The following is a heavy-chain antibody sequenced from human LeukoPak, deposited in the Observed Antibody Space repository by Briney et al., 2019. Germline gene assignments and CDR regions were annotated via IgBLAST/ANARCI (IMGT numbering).Heavy chain of an antibody. CDR1: GGSISSSSYY. J-gene: IGHJ5*02. Sequence: SETLSLTCTVSGGSISSSSYYWGWIRQPPGKGLEWIGSIYYSGSTYYNPSLKCRVTISVDTSKNQFSLKLSSVTAADTAVYYCARVGTGTTTWFDPWGQGTLVTVSS. CDR3: ARVGTGTTTWFDP. CDR2: IYYSGST. V-gene: IGHV4-39*07. D-gene: IGHD1/OR15-1a*01.